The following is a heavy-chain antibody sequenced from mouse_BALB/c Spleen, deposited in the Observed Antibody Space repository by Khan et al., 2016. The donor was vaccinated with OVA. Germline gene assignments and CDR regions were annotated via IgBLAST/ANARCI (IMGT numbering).Heavy chain of an antibody. D-gene: IGHD1-1*01. J-gene: IGHJ3*01. V-gene: IGHV5-6*01. CDR1: GFTFSTYG. CDR3: TRRAYYYDGEGFAY. CDR2: VSTGGGYT. Sequence: EVQLVESGGDLVKPGGSLKLSCAASGFTFSTYGMSWVRQTPDKRLEWVATVSTGGGYTYYPDSVKGRFTISRDNAKNTLYLQMSGLKSEDTAMFYGTRRAYYYDGEGFAYWGQGTLVTVSA.